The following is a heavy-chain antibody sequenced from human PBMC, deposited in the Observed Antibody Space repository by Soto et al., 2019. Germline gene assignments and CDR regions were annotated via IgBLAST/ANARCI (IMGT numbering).Heavy chain of an antibody. D-gene: IGHD1-26*01. Sequence: PSETLSLTCAVYGGSFSAYYWSWVRQPPGKGLEWIGEIIHSESTKYNPSLKSRVTISVDTSKNQLSLKLSTVTAADTAVYYCARQRPTGGRWEFANYYGMDVWGQGTPVTVSS. CDR1: GGSFSAYY. J-gene: IGHJ6*02. CDR3: ARQRPTGGRWEFANYYGMDV. CDR2: IIHSEST. V-gene: IGHV4-34*12.